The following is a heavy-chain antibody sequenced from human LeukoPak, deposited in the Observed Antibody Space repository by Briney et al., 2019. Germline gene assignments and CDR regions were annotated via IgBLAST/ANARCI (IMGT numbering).Heavy chain of an antibody. J-gene: IGHJ4*02. D-gene: IGHD3-10*01. Sequence: PGGSLRLSCAASGFTLSSYSMNWVRQAPGKGLEWVSYISSDSGTIYYADSVKGRFTISRDNAKNSLYLQMDNLRAADTAVYYCARNYSPFDYWGQGTLVIVSS. CDR1: GFTLSSYS. V-gene: IGHV3-48*01. CDR3: ARNYSPFDY. CDR2: ISSDSGTI.